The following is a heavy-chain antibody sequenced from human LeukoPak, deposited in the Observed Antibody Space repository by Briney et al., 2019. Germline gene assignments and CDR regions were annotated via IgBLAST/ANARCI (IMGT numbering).Heavy chain of an antibody. CDR3: ARDLVVGATDY. D-gene: IGHD1-26*01. CDR1: GFTFSSYA. J-gene: IGHJ4*02. V-gene: IGHV3-30-3*01. CDR2: ISYDGSNK. Sequence: GGSLRLSCAASGFTFSSYAMHWVRQAPGKGLEWVAVISYDGSNKYYVDSVKGRFTISRDNSKNTLYLQMNSLRAEDTAVYYCARDLVVGATDYWGQGTLVTVSS.